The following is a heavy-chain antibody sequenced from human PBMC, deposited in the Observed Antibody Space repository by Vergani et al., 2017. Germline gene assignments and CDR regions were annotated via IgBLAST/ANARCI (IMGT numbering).Heavy chain of an antibody. CDR1: GGTFSSYG. J-gene: IGHJ3*02. CDR2: INPMFATT. V-gene: IGHV1-69*13. D-gene: IGHD3-16*01. Sequence: QVQLVQSGAEVKKPGSSVKVSCKASGGTFSSYGISWVRQAPGQGLEWMGRINPMFATTNYAQKFQGTVTITADGSRSTAYMELSSLRSEDTAVYYCVREGWGLEGDKYGDAFDIWGQGTMVTVSS. CDR3: VREGWGLEGDKYGDAFDI.